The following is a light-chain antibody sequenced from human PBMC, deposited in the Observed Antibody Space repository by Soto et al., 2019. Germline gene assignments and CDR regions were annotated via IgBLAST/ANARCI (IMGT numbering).Light chain of an antibody. CDR3: SSYAGSNNLV. CDR1: SSDVGGYNY. CDR2: EVS. Sequence: QSVLTQPPSASGAPGQTVTISCTGTSSDVGGYNYVSWYQQHPGTAPKLMIYEVSKRPSGVPDRFSGSKSGNTASLTGSGHQAEDEADYYCSSYAGSNNLVFGGGTKLTVL. V-gene: IGLV2-8*01. J-gene: IGLJ2*01.